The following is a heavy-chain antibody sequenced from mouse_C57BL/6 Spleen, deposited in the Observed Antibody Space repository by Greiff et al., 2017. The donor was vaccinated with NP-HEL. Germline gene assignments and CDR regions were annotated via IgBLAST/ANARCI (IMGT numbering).Heavy chain of an antibody. CDR2: IWSGGST. V-gene: IGHV2-2*01. CDR3: ARNILYSNGFAY. J-gene: IGHJ3*01. D-gene: IGHD2-5*01. Sequence: QVHVKQSGPGLVQPSQSLSITCTVSGFSLTSYGVHWVRQSPGKGLEWLGVIWSGGSTDYNAAFISRLSISKDNSKSQVFFKMNSLQADDTAIYYCARNILYSNGFAYWGQGTLVTVSA. CDR1: GFSLTSYG.